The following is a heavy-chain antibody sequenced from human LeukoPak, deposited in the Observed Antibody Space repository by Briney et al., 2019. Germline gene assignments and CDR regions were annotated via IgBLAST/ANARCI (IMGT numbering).Heavy chain of an antibody. CDR3: ARGTRTYSAYEDYYNYYMDV. Sequence: SETLSLTCTVSGDSINSSYWSWIRQPPGKGLEWIGYIYYSGSPNSNPSLKSRVTISVDTSKSQFSLKLSSVTAANTAVYYCARGTRTYSAYEDYYNYYMDVWGKGTTVTISS. J-gene: IGHJ6*03. D-gene: IGHD5-12*01. V-gene: IGHV4-59*01. CDR2: IYYSGSP. CDR1: GDSINSSY.